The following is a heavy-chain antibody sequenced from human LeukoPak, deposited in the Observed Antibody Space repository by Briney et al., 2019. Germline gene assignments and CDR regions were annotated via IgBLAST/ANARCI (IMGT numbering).Heavy chain of an antibody. CDR3: AKDYRILLGDGPYDYYYYMDV. CDR2: ISSSGNNT. CDR1: GFTFNSYA. J-gene: IGHJ6*03. V-gene: IGHV3-23*01. D-gene: IGHD2-15*01. Sequence: GGSLRLSCAASGFTFNSYAMNWVRQAPGKGLEWVSTISSSGNNTYYTDSVKGRFTISRDNSMDTLYLQMNSLRAEDTAVYCCAKDYRILLGDGPYDYYYYMDVWGKGTTVTISS.